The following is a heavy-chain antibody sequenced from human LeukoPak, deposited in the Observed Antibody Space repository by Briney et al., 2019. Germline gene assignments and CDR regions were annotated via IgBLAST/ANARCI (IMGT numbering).Heavy chain of an antibody. CDR3: ARVYSSTTEGYFDY. D-gene: IGHD6-13*01. CDR2: IYSDNT. J-gene: IGHJ4*02. V-gene: IGHV3-53*01. CDR1: GFTVSSNS. Sequence: GGSLRLSCTVSGFTVSSNSMSWVRQAPGKGLEWVSFIYSDNTHYSDSVKGRFTISRDNSKNTLYLQMNSLRAEDTAVYYCARVYSSTTEGYFDYWGQGTLVTVSS.